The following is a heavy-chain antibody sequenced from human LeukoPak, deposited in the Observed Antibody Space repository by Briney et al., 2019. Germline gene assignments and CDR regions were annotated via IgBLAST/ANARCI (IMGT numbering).Heavy chain of an antibody. CDR3: ARRHYDFWSGPVSPYYFDY. CDR2: IYPGDSDT. D-gene: IGHD3-3*01. J-gene: IGHJ4*02. Sequence: GESLKSSCKGSGYSFTSYWIGWVRQMPGKGLEWMGIIYPGDSDTRYSPSFQGQVTISADKSISTAYLQWSSLKASDTAMYYCARRHYDFWSGPVSPYYFDYWGQGTLVTVSS. V-gene: IGHV5-51*01. CDR1: GYSFTSYW.